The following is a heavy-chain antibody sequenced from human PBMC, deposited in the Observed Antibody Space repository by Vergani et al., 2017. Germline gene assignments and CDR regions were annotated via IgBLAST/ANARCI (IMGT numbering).Heavy chain of an antibody. Sequence: QLQLQESGPGLVKPSETLSLTCTVSGGSISSSSYYWGWTRQRPGKGLEWIGRSYYSGSTYYNPSPRSRVTISVDTSKNQFSLKLSSVTAADTAVYYCARGWSEGLRGRYFDYWGQGTLVTVAS. CDR1: GGSISSSSYY. D-gene: IGHD5-12*01. J-gene: IGHJ4*02. CDR2: SYYSGST. V-gene: IGHV4-39*07. CDR3: ARGWSEGLRGRYFDY.